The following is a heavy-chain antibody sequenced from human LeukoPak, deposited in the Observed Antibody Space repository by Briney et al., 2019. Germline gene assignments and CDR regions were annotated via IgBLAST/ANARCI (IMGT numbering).Heavy chain of an antibody. CDR1: DYSISSAYF. CDR2: FYHSGTT. Sequence: PSETLSPTCAVSDYSISSAYFWGWIRQPPGKGLEWIGSFYHSGTTYYNPSLKSRVTISVDTSKNQFSLKLSSVTAADTAVYYCAKDRGYWSPDWYFDLWGRGTLVTVSS. D-gene: IGHD2-8*02. CDR3: AKDRGYWSPDWYFDL. V-gene: IGHV4-38-2*02. J-gene: IGHJ2*01.